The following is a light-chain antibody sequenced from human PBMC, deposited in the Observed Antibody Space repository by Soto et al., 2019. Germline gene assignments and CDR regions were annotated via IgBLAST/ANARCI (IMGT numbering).Light chain of an antibody. V-gene: IGKV3-15*01. CDR3: QQFYNRPYT. Sequence: EIVMTQSPATLPVSPGERATFSCRASQSVGSNLAWYQQKPGQAPRLLIYATSTRATGIPAGFSGSGSGTEFTLTISSLQSEDFAVYYCQQFYNRPYTFGQGTKLEIK. CDR2: ATS. CDR1: QSVGSN. J-gene: IGKJ2*01.